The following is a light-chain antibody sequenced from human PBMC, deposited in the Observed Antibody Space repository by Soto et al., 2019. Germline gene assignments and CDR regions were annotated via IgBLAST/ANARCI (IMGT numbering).Light chain of an antibody. CDR2: AAS. CDR3: QQRNNWPPGIT. CDR1: QGISSA. Sequence: TQCISSLSASVGDRITITFRGIQGISSALAWYQQKPGQAPRLLIYAASNRATGIPARFSGSGSGTDFTLTISILEPESFAVYYWQQRNNWPPGITVGQGTRLDIK. V-gene: IGKV3-11*01. J-gene: IGKJ5*01.